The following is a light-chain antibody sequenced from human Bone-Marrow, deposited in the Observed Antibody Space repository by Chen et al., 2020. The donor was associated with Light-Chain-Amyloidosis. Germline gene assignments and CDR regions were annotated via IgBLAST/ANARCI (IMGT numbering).Light chain of an antibody. CDR2: EVT. V-gene: IGLV2-14*01. CDR3: SSYTISNTLV. Sequence: QSALTQPVCVSGSPGQSITISWAGNSSDVGGDNHVAWYQQHPDTAPKLMMYEVTNRPSWVPDRFSGSKSDNTASLTISGLQTDDEADYFCSSYTISNTLVFGSGTRVTVL. CDR1: SSDVGGDNH. J-gene: IGLJ1*01.